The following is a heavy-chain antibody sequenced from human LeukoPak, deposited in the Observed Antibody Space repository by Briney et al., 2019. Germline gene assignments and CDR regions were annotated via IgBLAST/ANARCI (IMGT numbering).Heavy chain of an antibody. Sequence: GGSLRLSCAASGFTFSSYWMSWVRQAPGKGLEWVANIKQDGSEKYYVDSVKGRFIISRDNAKNSLYLQMNSLRAEETAVFYCAREQAATGTSYYYGMDVWGQGTTVTVSS. V-gene: IGHV3-7*03. CDR1: GFTFSSYW. J-gene: IGHJ6*02. CDR3: AREQAATGTSYYYGMDV. CDR2: IKQDGSEK. D-gene: IGHD6-13*01.